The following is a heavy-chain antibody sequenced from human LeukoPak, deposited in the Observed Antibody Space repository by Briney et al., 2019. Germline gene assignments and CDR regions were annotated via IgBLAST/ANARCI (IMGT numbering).Heavy chain of an antibody. V-gene: IGHV5-51*01. CDR2: ISPGDSDT. CDR3: AGHTADLDSFDV. D-gene: IGHD3-22*01. J-gene: IGHJ3*01. CDR1: GNAFPNLW. Sequence: GDSLKISCEASGNAFPNLWIGWVRQKPGKGLEYMGMISPGDSDTRYNPSFQGQVTIAAGKSVSTAFLQWSSLEASDTAIYYCAGHTADLDSFDVWGPGTMVTVSS.